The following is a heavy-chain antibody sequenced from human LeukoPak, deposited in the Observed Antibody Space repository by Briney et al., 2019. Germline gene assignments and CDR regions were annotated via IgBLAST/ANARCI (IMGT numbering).Heavy chain of an antibody. CDR2: IYYSGST. CDR1: GGSFSGYY. J-gene: IGHJ3*02. CDR3: ARVGVQSLAFDI. D-gene: IGHD2-8*01. V-gene: IGHV4-31*11. Sequence: SETLSLTCAVYGGSFSGYYWSWIRQHPGKGLEWIGYIYYSGSTYYNPSLKSRVTISVDTSKNQFSLKLSSVTAADTAVYYCARVGVQSLAFDIWGQGTMVTVSS.